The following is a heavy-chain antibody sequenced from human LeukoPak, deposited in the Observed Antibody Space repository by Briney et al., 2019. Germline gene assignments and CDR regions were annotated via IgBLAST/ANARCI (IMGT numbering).Heavy chain of an antibody. Sequence: SETPSLTCTVSGGSISSYYWSWIRQPPGKGLEWIGYIYYSGSTNYNPSFKSRVTISVDTSKNQFSLKLSSVTAADTAVYYCARYISGTSQVFDYWGQGTLVTVSS. CDR2: IYYSGST. J-gene: IGHJ4*02. CDR1: GGSISSYY. CDR3: ARYISGTSQVFDY. V-gene: IGHV4-59*01. D-gene: IGHD1-20*01.